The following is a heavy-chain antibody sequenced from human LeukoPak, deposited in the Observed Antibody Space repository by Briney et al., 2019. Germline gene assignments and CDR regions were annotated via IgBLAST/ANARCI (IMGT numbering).Heavy chain of an antibody. J-gene: IGHJ4*02. CDR1: GFTVSSNY. Sequence: GGSLRLSCAASGFTVSSNYMSWVRQAPGKGLEWVSVIYSGGSTYYADSVKGRFTISRDNSKNTLYLQTYSLRAEDTAVYYCAGNHRGSGSDYYFDYWGQGTLVTVSS. V-gene: IGHV3-53*01. CDR2: IYSGGST. CDR3: AGNHRGSGSDYYFDY. D-gene: IGHD3-10*01.